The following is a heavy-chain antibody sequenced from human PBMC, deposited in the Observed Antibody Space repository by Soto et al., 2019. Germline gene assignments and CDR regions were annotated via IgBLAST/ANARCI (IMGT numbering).Heavy chain of an antibody. CDR3: ARDYGHDCSGGNCYFYF. Sequence: VKVSCKASGGTFSRHAINWVRQAPGHGLQWMGGIVPLFGTANYAQKFQGRVTITADESTSTAHMELRSLRSEDTAVYYCARDYGHDCSGGNCYFYFWGQGTLVTVSS. CDR2: IVPLFGTA. V-gene: IGHV1-69*01. J-gene: IGHJ4*02. CDR1: GGTFSRHA. D-gene: IGHD2-15*01.